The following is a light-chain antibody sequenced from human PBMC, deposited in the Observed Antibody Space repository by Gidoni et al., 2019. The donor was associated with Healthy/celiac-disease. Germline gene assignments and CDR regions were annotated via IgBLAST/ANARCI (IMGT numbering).Light chain of an antibody. CDR2: GKN. V-gene: IGLV3-19*01. J-gene: IGLJ2*01. Sequence: SSELTQDPAVSVALGQTVRITCQGDSLRSYYASWYQQKPGQAPVLVIYGKNNRPSGIPDRFSGSSSGNTASLPITGAQAEDEADYYCNSRDSSGNHLMVFGGGTKLTVL. CDR3: NSRDSSGNHLMV. CDR1: SLRSYY.